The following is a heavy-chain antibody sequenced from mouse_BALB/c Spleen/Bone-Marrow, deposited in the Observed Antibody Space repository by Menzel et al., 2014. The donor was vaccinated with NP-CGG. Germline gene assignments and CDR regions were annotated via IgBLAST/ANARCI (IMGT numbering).Heavy chain of an antibody. CDR1: GFTFSDFY. Sequence: EVKLVESGGGLVQPGGSLRLSCATSGFTFSDFYMEWVRQPPGKRLEWIAASRNKANVYTTEYSASVKGRFIVSRDTSQSILYLQMNALRAVDTAIYYCARNPRWLLAMDYWGQGTSVTVSS. CDR2: SRNKANVYTT. D-gene: IGHD2-3*01. CDR3: ARNPRWLLAMDY. J-gene: IGHJ4*01. V-gene: IGHV7-1*02.